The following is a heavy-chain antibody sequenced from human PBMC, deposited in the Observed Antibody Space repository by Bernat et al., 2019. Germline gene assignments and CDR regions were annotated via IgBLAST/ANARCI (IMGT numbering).Heavy chain of an antibody. CDR1: GGSFSGYY. J-gene: IGHJ4*02. Sequence: QVQLQQWGAGLLKPSETLSLTCAVYGGSFSGYYWSWIRQPPGKGLEWIGEINHSGSTNYNPSLKSRVTISVDTSKNKFSLKLSSVTAADTAVYYCARGFRYYCSSISCSFDYWGQGTLVTVSS. V-gene: IGHV4-34*01. D-gene: IGHD2-2*01. CDR2: INHSGST. CDR3: ARGFRYYCSSISCSFDY.